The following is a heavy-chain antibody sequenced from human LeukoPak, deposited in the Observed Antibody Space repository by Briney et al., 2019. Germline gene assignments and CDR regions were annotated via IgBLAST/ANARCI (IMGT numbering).Heavy chain of an antibody. CDR2: IIPIFGTA. Sequence: SVKVSCKASGGTFSSYAISWVRQAPGQGLEWMGGIIPIFGTANYSQKFQGRVTITTDESTSTAYMELSSLRSEDTAVYYCARGHNSGYDMYYYDAYYYYYMDVWGKGTTVTASS. CDR1: GGTFSSYA. CDR3: ARGHNSGYDMYYYDAYYYYYMDV. D-gene: IGHD3-22*01. V-gene: IGHV1-69*05. J-gene: IGHJ6*03.